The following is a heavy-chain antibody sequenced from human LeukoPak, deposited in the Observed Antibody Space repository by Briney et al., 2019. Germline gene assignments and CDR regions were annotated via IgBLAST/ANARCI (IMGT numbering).Heavy chain of an antibody. Sequence: SGPTLVNPTQTLTLTCTFSGFSLSTSGVGVGWIRQPPGKALEWLALIYWDDDKRYSPSLKSRLTITKDTSKNQVVLTMTNMDPVDTATYYCAHRSTYYDILTSYYDGGFRFDYWGQGTLVTVSS. CDR2: IYWDDDK. CDR1: GFSLSTSGVG. J-gene: IGHJ4*02. CDR3: AHRSTYYDILTSYYDGGFRFDY. V-gene: IGHV2-5*02. D-gene: IGHD3-9*01.